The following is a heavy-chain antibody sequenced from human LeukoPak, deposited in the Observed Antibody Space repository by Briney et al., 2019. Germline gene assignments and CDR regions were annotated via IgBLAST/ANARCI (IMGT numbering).Heavy chain of an antibody. CDR1: RFTFSTYG. D-gene: IGHD3-22*01. J-gene: IGHJ4*02. V-gene: IGHV1-2*02. CDR3: ARPYDTSGYYNYYLDY. CDR2: INPNSGVT. Sequence: GRSLRLSCAASRFTFSTYGMHWVRQAPGHGLEWMGWINPNSGVTNYAQKFQGRVTMTRDTSISTAYMELSRLRSDDTAVYFCARPYDTSGYYNYYLDYWGQGTLVTVSS.